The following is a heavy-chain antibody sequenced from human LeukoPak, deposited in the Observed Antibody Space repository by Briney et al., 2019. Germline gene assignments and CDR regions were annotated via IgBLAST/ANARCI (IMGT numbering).Heavy chain of an antibody. CDR1: GYTFTSYD. Sequence: ASVKVSCKASGYTFTSYDINWVRQATGQGLEWMGWMNPNSSNTGYAQKFQGRVTMTRNTSISTAYMELSSLRSEDTAVYYCARGENYYDSSGQKLPFDYWGQGTLVTVSS. CDR2: MNPNSSNT. V-gene: IGHV1-8*01. J-gene: IGHJ4*02. D-gene: IGHD3-22*01. CDR3: ARGENYYDSSGQKLPFDY.